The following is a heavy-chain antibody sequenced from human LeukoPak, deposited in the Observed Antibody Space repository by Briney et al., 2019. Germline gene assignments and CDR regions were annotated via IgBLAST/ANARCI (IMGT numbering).Heavy chain of an antibody. CDR2: IYYSGST. CDR3: ASVSIAAAGENRFDP. Sequence: SETLSLTCTVSGGSISSGDYYWSWIRQPPGKGLEWIGYIYYSGSTYYNPSLKSRVTISVDTSKNQFSLKLSSVTAADTAVYYCASVSIAAAGENRFDPWGQGTLVTVSS. J-gene: IGHJ5*02. D-gene: IGHD6-13*01. CDR1: GGSISSGDYY. V-gene: IGHV4-30-4*01.